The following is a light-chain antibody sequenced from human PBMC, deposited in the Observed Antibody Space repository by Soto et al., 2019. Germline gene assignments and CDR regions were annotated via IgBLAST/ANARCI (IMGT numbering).Light chain of an antibody. CDR1: SSNIGRNA. J-gene: IGLJ3*02. Sequence: QSVLTQPPSASGTPGQRVIISCSGSSSNIGRNAVNWYQQLPGTAPKLLIYSNNQRPSGVPDRFSGSKSGNSASLAISGLQSEDEADYHCAAWDDSLNGLWVFGGGTKLTVL. CDR2: SNN. CDR3: AAWDDSLNGLWV. V-gene: IGLV1-44*01.